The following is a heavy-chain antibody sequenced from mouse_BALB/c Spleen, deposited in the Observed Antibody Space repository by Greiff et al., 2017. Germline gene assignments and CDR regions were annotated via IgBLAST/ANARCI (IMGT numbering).Heavy chain of an antibody. CDR1: GFTFTDYY. V-gene: IGHV7-3*02. CDR2: IRNKANGYTT. CDR3: ARASPIYAMDY. J-gene: IGHJ4*01. Sequence: EVKLMESGGGLVQPGGSLRLSCATSGFTFTDYYMSWVRQPPGKALEWLGFIRNKANGYTTEYSASVKGRFTISRDNSQSILYLQMNTLRAEDSATYYCARASPIYAMDYWGQGTSVTVSS.